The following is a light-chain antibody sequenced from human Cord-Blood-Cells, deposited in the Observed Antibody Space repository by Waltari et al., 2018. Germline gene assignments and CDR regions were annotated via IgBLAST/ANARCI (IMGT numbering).Light chain of an antibody. J-gene: IGKJ2*03. CDR3: QQYNSYSYS. V-gene: IGKV1-5*03. CDR1: QSISSC. CDR2: KAY. Sequence: IQMTQSPSTLSESIGDRVTITCRASQSISSCLDWYQQTPGKAPKLLIYKAYSLESGVPSRFSGSGSGTEFTLTISSLQPDDFATYYCQQYNSYSYSFGQGTKLEIK.